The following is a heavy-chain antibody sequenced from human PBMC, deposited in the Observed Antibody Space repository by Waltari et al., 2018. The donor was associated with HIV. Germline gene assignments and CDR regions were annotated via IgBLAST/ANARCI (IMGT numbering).Heavy chain of an antibody. CDR3: ARDHVEMATSQKSGMDV. Sequence: QVQLVQSGAEVKKPGASVKVSCKASGYTFTGYYMHWVRQAPGQGLEWMGWINPNSGGTNYAQKFQGWVTMTRDTSISTAYMELSRLRSDDTAVYYCARDHVEMATSQKSGMDVWGQGTTVTVSS. D-gene: IGHD5-12*01. J-gene: IGHJ6*02. CDR2: INPNSGGT. V-gene: IGHV1-2*04. CDR1: GYTFTGYY.